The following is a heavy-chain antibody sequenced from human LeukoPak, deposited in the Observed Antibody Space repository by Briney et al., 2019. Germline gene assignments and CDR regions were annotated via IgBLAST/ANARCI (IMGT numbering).Heavy chain of an antibody. CDR3: ARDRGFGFGYNWFDP. Sequence: SETLSLTCSVSGYSINNGFYWGWIRQPPGKGLEWIGNIYHIGGTYYNPSLKGRITMSIDTSKNQFFLRLTSVTAADTAVYYCARDRGFGFGYNWFDPWGQGMLVTVSS. J-gene: IGHJ5*02. CDR1: GYSINNGFY. V-gene: IGHV4-38-2*02. D-gene: IGHD3-10*01. CDR2: IYHIGGT.